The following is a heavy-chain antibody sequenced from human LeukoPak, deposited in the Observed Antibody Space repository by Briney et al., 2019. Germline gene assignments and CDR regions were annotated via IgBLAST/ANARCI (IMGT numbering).Heavy chain of an antibody. V-gene: IGHV4-59*01. J-gene: IGHJ4*02. Sequence: SETLSLTCTVSGGSISSYYWSWIRQPPGKGLEWIGYIYYSGSTNYNPSLKSRVTISVDTSKNQFSLKLSSVTAADTAVYYCSRATRLAYGGNSYYFDYWGQVTLVTVSS. CDR2: IYYSGST. CDR1: GGSISSYY. CDR3: SRATRLAYGGNSYYFDY. D-gene: IGHD4-23*01.